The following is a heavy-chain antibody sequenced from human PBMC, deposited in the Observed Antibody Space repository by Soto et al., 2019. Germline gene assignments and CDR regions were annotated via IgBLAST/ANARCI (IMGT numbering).Heavy chain of an antibody. D-gene: IGHD6-19*01. Sequence: QITLKESGPTLVKPTQTLTLTCTLSGFSLSTRGLGVGWIRQPSGKALEWLALIYWDDDKSYSPSLKSRLTITKDTSKNQVVVTMTNMDPVDTAKYYFARTRAVAGTLWYFDLWGCGTLVTVSS. CDR1: GFSLSTRGLG. CDR3: ARTRAVAGTLWYFDL. V-gene: IGHV2-5*02. J-gene: IGHJ2*01. CDR2: IYWDDDK.